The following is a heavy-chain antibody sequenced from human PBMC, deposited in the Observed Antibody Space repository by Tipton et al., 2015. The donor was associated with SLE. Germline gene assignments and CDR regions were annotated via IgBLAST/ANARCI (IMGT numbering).Heavy chain of an antibody. V-gene: IGHV3-21*03. CDR2: ISRSSSYI. J-gene: IGHJ3*02. Sequence: SLRLSCAASGFTVSSNCMNWVRQAPGKGLEWVSYISRSSSYIYYADSVKGRFTISRDNAKNSLYLQMNSLRAEDTAVYYCTDHDAFDIWGQGTSVTVSS. CDR1: GFTVSSNC. CDR3: TDHDAFDI.